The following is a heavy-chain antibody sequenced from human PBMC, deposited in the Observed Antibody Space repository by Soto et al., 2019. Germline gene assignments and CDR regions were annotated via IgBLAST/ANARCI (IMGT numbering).Heavy chain of an antibody. CDR1: GDTFSSYT. V-gene: IGHV1-69*02. J-gene: IGHJ4*02. D-gene: IGHD3-10*01. CDR3: ATSYGSGSQAFDY. Sequence: QVHLVQSGAELKKPGSSVRVSCKASGDTFSSYTINWVRQAPGLGLEWMGRTIPILSMSNYALKFQGRLTITADKSTSTAYMELSSLISEDTAMYYCATSYGSGSQAFDYWGQGALVTVSS. CDR2: TIPILSMS.